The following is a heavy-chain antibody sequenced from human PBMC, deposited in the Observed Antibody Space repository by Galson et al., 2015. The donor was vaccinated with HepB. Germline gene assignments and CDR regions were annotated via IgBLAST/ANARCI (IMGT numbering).Heavy chain of an antibody. CDR3: ARVSNYGGNGY. V-gene: IGHV4-34*01. Sequence: SETLSLTCAVYGGSFSGYYWSWIRQPPGKGLEWIGETNHSGSTNYNPSLKSRVTISVDTSKNQFSLKLSSVTAADTAVYYCARVSNYGGNGYWGQGTLVTVSS. CDR1: GGSFSGYY. D-gene: IGHD4-23*01. J-gene: IGHJ4*02. CDR2: TNHSGST.